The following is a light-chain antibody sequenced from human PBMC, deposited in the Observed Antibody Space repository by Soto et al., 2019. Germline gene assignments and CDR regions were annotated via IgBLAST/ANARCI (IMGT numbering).Light chain of an antibody. CDR1: KLGDKY. CDR3: QAWDYSTVV. CDR2: QDN. V-gene: IGLV3-1*01. Sequence: SYELTQPPSVPVSPGQTASITCSGDKLGDKYACWYQQKPGQSPVLVIYQDNKRPSGIPERFSGSNSGNTATLTISGTQAMDEADYYCQAWDYSTVVFGGGTKLTVL. J-gene: IGLJ2*01.